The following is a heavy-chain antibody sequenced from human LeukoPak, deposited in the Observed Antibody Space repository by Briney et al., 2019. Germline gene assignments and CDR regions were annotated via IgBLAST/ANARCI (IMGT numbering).Heavy chain of an antibody. CDR1: GYTFTSYY. CDR3: ARGNHYYDSSSYYYVGNRPSGRSYYFDY. CDR2: INPSGGST. D-gene: IGHD3-22*01. V-gene: IGHV1-46*01. J-gene: IGHJ4*02. Sequence: ASVKVSCKASGYTFTSYYMHWVRQAPGQGLEWMGIINPSGGSTSYAQKFQGRVTMTRDTSTSTVYMELSSLRSEDTAVYYCARGNHYYDSSSYYYVGNRPSGRSYYFDYWGQGTLVTVSS.